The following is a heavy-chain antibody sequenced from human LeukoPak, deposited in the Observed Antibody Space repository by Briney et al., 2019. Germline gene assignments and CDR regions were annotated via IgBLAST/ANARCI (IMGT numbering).Heavy chain of an antibody. V-gene: IGHV4-59*12. CDR1: GGSISSYY. D-gene: IGHD3-10*01. J-gene: IGHJ4*02. CDR3: ARARLYYGSGSSPFDY. Sequence: SETLSLTCTVSGGSISSYYWSWIRQPPGKGLEWIGYIYHSGSTNYNPSLKSRVTISVDTSKNQFSLKLSSVTAADTAVYYCARARLYYGSGSSPFDYWGQGTLVTVSS. CDR2: IYHSGST.